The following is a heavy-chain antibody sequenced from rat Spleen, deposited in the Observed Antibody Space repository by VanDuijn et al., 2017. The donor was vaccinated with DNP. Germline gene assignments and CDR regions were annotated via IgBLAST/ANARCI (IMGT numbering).Heavy chain of an antibody. J-gene: IGHJ4*01. CDR2: INTYNGKP. D-gene: IGHD1-1*01. CDR1: GYTFTDYA. V-gene: IGHV9-4*01. Sequence: IQLVQSGPELKKPGESVKISCKASGYTFTDYAMHWIKQAPGKGLKWMGWINTYNGKPTYADDFKGRLVFSLEASASTANLQISNLKDEDTATYFCAKRQYSDYYVMDAWGQGTSVTVSS. CDR3: AKRQYSDYYVMDA.